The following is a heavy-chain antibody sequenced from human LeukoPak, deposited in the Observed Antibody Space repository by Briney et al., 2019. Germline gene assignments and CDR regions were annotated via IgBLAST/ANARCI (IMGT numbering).Heavy chain of an antibody. CDR2: IHDNGDS. V-gene: IGHV4-4*07. CDR1: GGSISGYF. Sequence: SETLSLTCTVSGGSISGYFWSWIRQPAGTGLEWIGRIHDNGDSNHNHSLTSRVTMALDTSGNQVSLKLTSVTAADTAVYYCARAPSGCGGTCPSDHWGPGTLVTVSS. D-gene: IGHD2-15*01. CDR3: ARAPSGCGGTCPSDH. J-gene: IGHJ4*02.